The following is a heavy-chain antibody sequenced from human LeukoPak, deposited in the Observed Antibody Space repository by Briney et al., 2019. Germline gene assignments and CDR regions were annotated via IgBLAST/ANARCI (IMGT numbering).Heavy chain of an antibody. CDR2: IYPGDSDP. V-gene: IGHV5-51*01. D-gene: IGHD2-15*01. J-gene: IGHJ3*02. CDR1: GFYFTSYW. CDR3: ARTLTREPNAFDI. Sequence: GESLKISCKGSGFYFTSYWIGWVRQTPGKGLEWMGIIYPGDSDPRYSPSLQGQVTMSADKSISTSYLQWNSLKASDTAMYYCARTLTREPNAFDIWGQGTLVTVSS.